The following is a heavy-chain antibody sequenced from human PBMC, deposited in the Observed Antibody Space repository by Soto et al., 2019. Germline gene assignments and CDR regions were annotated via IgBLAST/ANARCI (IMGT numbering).Heavy chain of an antibody. J-gene: IGHJ4*02. CDR1: GFTFSSYD. V-gene: IGHV3-64*01. D-gene: IGHD1-7*01. CDR3: VRRVSGNYDY. Sequence: EVQLAESGGSKVQPGGSLRLSCVASGFTFSSYDMHWVRQAPGKGLEYVSSISSNGGTTYYGNSVKGRFTISRDNSKNTLYLQMGSLRTEDMAIYYCVRRVSGNYDYCGQGTLVTVSS. CDR2: ISSNGGTT.